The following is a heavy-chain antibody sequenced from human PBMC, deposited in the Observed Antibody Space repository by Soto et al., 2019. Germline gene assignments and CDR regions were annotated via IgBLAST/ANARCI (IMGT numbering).Heavy chain of an antibody. J-gene: IGHJ5*02. CDR2: VSFAGSNK. CDR3: ASDQTGITTAGGGRIDR. D-gene: IGHD6-13*01. V-gene: IGHV3-30-3*01. CDR1: GFTFSPHA. Sequence: QVQLVESGGGVVQPGRSLRLSCAASGFTFSPHAMHWVRQAPGKGLECVAIVSFAGSNKYYADSVKGRFTISRDNSKNTLYLQMSGLTPEDTAFYYCASDQTGITTAGGGRIDRWGQGTLVTVSS.